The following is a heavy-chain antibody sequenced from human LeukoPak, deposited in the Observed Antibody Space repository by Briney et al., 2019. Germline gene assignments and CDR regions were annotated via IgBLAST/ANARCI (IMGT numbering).Heavy chain of an antibody. CDR1: GLTVSSNC. V-gene: IGHV3-30*02. J-gene: IGHJ4*02. CDR2: IWYDGSNK. D-gene: IGHD5-24*01. CDR3: AKEQEEMATTAFDY. Sequence: GGSLRLSCAASGLTVSSNCMNWVRQAPGKGLEWVAVIWYDGSNKYYADSVKGRFTISRGNSKNTLYLQMNSLRAEDTAVYYCAKEQEEMATTAFDYWGQGTLVTVSS.